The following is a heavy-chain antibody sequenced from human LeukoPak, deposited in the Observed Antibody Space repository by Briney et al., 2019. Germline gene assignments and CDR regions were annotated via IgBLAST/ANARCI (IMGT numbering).Heavy chain of an antibody. J-gene: IGHJ4*02. CDR1: GFSFSDYY. D-gene: IGHD2-8*01. CDR3: ARAGRGFTYGYSDS. CDR2: ISSSGSTI. Sequence: GGSLRLSCEASGFSFSDYYMTWIRQAPGNGLEWDSYISSSGSTIRNADSVKGRFTISRDNTRNSLYLQMSSLRADDTAVFYCARAGRGFTYGYSDSWGQGTLVTVSS. V-gene: IGHV3-11*01.